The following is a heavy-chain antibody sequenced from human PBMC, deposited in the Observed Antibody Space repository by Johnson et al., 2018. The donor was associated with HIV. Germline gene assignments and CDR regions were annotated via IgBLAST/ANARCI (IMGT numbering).Heavy chain of an antibody. D-gene: IGHD2/OR15-2a*01. CDR1: GFTFSSYG. V-gene: IGHV3-30*03. J-gene: IGHJ3*02. Sequence: VQLVESGGGVVQPGRSLRLSCAASGFTFSSYGMHWVRQAPGKGLEWVAVISYDGSNKYYADSVKGRFTISRDNSKNTLYLQMNSLRAEDTAVYYCARETRLLNAFDIWGQGTIVTVSS. CDR2: ISYDGSNK. CDR3: ARETRLLNAFDI.